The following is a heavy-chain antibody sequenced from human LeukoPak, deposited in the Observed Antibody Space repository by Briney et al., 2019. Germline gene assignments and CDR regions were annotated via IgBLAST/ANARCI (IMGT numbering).Heavy chain of an antibody. CDR1: GYTFTSYG. J-gene: IGHJ6*02. D-gene: IGHD2-2*01. V-gene: IGHV1-18*01. CDR3: AREHCSSTSCYAYYYGMDV. Sequence: ASVKVSCKASGYTFTSYGISWVRQAPGQGLEWMGWISAYNGNTNYAQKLQGRVTMTTDTSMSTAYMELRSLRSDDTAVYYCAREHCSSTSCYAYYYGMDVWGQGTTVTVSS. CDR2: ISAYNGNT.